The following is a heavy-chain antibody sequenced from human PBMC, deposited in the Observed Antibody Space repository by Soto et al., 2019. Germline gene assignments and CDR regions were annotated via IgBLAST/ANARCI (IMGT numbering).Heavy chain of an antibody. D-gene: IGHD2-15*01. CDR1: GFTFDDYA. J-gene: IGHJ4*02. Sequence: EVQLVESGGGLVQPGRSLRPSCAASGFTFDDYAMHWVRQAPGKGLEWVSGISWNSGSIGYADSVKGRFTISRDNAKNSLYLQMNSLRAEDTALYSCAKGSCSGGSCYVDYWGQGTLVTVSS. CDR2: ISWNSGSI. CDR3: AKGSCSGGSCYVDY. V-gene: IGHV3-9*01.